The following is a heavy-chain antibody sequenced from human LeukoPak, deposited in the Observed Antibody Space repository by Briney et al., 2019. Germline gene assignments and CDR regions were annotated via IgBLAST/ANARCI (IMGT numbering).Heavy chain of an antibody. D-gene: IGHD2-15*01. Sequence: GVSLRLSCAVSGFTFSSYCVQWAPEAPGKGLEGVADISYEGSNKFYADSVERRFTVYRDNSKNTLYLQMNSLRAEDTAVYYCAKDILDVVVVAATLLISGFDYWGQGTLVTVSS. J-gene: IGHJ4*02. CDR2: ISYEGSNK. CDR1: GFTFSSYC. CDR3: AKDILDVVVVAATLLISGFDY. V-gene: IGHV3-30*18.